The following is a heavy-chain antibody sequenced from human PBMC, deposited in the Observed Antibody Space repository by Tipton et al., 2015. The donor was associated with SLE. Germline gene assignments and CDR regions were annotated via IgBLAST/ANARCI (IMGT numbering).Heavy chain of an antibody. CDR3: ARDQDYYSGMDV. J-gene: IGHJ6*02. CDR1: GFTFSSFA. CDR2: VYSGGSA. V-gene: IGHV3-23*03. Sequence: SLRLSCAASGFTFSSFAMSWVRQAPGKGLEWVSVVYSGGSAYYADSVKGRFTISRHNSKNTLYLQLNRLRAEDTAVYYCARDQDYYSGMDVWGQGTTVTVSS.